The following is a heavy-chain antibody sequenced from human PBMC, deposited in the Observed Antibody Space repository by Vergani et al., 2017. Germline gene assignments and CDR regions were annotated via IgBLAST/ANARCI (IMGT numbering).Heavy chain of an antibody. V-gene: IGHV3-21*01. D-gene: IGHD2-21*02. CDR3: AGVSAYCGGDCSRDY. Sequence: EVQLVESGGGLVKPGGSLRLSCAASGFTFSSYSMNWVRQAPGKGLEWVSSISSSSSYIYYADSVKGRFTISRDNAKNSLYLQMNSLRAEDTAVYYCAGVSAYCGGDCSRDYWGQGTLVAVSS. J-gene: IGHJ4*02. CDR2: ISSSSSYI. CDR1: GFTFSSYS.